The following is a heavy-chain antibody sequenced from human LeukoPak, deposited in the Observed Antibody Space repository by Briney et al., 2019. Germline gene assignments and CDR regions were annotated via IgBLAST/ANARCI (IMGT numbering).Heavy chain of an antibody. Sequence: GGSLRLSCAASGFTFSRYGMHWVRQAPGKGLEWVAVISSDGSNKYYADSVKGRFTISRDNSKNTLYLQMNSLRAEDTAVYYCAKSWVVAATSSFDYWGQGTLVTVSS. J-gene: IGHJ4*02. V-gene: IGHV3-30*18. CDR2: ISSDGSNK. CDR1: GFTFSRYG. CDR3: AKSWVVAATSSFDY. D-gene: IGHD2-15*01.